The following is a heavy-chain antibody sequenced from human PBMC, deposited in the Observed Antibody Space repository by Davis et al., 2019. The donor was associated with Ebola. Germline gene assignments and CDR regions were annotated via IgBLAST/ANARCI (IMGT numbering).Heavy chain of an antibody. CDR2: ISSSGSTI. CDR1: GFTFSDYY. Sequence: GESLKISCAASGFTFSDYYMSWIRQAPGKGLEWVSYISSSGSTIYYADSVKGRFTISRDNAKNSLYLQMNSLRAEDTAVYYCARDRRYCTNGVCYSYGMDVWGQGTTVTVSS. CDR3: ARDRRYCTNGVCYSYGMDV. J-gene: IGHJ6*02. V-gene: IGHV3-11*01. D-gene: IGHD2-8*01.